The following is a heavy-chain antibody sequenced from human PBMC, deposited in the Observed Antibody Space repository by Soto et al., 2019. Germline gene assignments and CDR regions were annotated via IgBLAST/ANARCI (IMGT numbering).Heavy chain of an antibody. D-gene: IGHD2-15*01. CDR2: ISYDGSNK. V-gene: IGHV3-30*18. CDR1: GFTFSSYG. Sequence: QVQLVESGGGVVQPGRSLRLSCAASGFTFSSYGMHWVRQAPGKGLEWVAVISYDGSNKYYADSLKGRFTISRDNSKNTLYLQMNSLRAEDTAVYYCAKEAGKYCSGGSCYPMDVWGQGTTVTVSS. J-gene: IGHJ6*02. CDR3: AKEAGKYCSGGSCYPMDV.